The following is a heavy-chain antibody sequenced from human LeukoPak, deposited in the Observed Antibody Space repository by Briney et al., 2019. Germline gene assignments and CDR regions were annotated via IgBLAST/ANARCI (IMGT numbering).Heavy chain of an antibody. J-gene: IGHJ4*02. V-gene: IGHV1-46*01. CDR1: GYTFTRYH. CDR2: INPSGGPA. CDR3: AREAIFGVVREYYFDL. Sequence: ASVKVSCKACGYTFTRYHIHWVRQAPGQGLEWMGVINPSGGPATYAQKFQGRVTLTRDTSTTTVYMEVNSLRSDDTAVYYCAREAIFGVVREYYFDLWGQGTLVTVS. D-gene: IGHD3-3*01.